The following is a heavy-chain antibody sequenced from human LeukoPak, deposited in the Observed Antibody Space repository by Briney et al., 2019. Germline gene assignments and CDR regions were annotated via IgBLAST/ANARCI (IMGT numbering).Heavy chain of an antibody. CDR3: AKLDSSGPYTR. J-gene: IGHJ4*02. Sequence: ETLSLTCTVSGGSISSYYWSWVRQAPGKGLEWVSAISGSGGSTYYADSVKGRFTISRDNSKNTLYLQMNSLRAEDTAVYYCAKLDSSGPYTRWGQGTLVTVSS. V-gene: IGHV3-23*01. CDR1: GGSISSYY. CDR2: ISGSGGST. D-gene: IGHD6-19*01.